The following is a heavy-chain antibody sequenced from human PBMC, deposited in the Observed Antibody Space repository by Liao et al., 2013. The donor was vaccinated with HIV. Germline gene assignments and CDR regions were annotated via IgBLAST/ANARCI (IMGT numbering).Heavy chain of an antibody. CDR2: IYHSGST. Sequence: QVRLQESGPGLVKPSETLSLICTVSGGSISNYYWSWIRQPPGKGLEWIGYIYHSGSTNYNPSLKSRVTISVDTSKNQFSLKLSSVTAADTAVYYCARSRYYYDSSLSYYFDYWAREPWSPSPQ. CDR3: ARSRYYYDSSLSYYFDY. V-gene: IGHV4-59*01. J-gene: IGHJ4*02. D-gene: IGHD3-22*01. CDR1: GGSISNYY.